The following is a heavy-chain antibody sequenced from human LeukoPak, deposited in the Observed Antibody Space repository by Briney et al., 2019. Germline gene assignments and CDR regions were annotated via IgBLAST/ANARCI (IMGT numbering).Heavy chain of an antibody. J-gene: IGHJ3*02. CDR2: ISSSGYTI. CDR3: TRVGYCATTSCRTAFDI. Sequence: GRSLRLSRAASGFTFSDYYMSWIRQAPGKGLEWVSYISSSGYTIYCADSVKGRFTVSRDNAKNSLSLQMNSLRAEDTAVYFCTRVGYCATTSCRTAFDIWGQGTMVTVSS. CDR1: GFTFSDYY. V-gene: IGHV3-11*04. D-gene: IGHD2-2*01.